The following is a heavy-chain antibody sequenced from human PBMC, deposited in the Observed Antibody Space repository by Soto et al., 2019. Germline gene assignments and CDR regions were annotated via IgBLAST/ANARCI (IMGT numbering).Heavy chain of an antibody. CDR3: ARGVGGSGLNWFDP. Sequence: AETLSLTCAVYGGSFSGYYWSCIRQPPGKGLEWIGEINHSGSTNYNPSLNSRLTMSVDRSKSQFSMKLASVTAADTAVYYCARGVGGSGLNWFDPWGQGTLVTVSS. J-gene: IGHJ5*02. CDR1: GGSFSGYY. D-gene: IGHD6-19*01. CDR2: INHSGST. V-gene: IGHV4-34*01.